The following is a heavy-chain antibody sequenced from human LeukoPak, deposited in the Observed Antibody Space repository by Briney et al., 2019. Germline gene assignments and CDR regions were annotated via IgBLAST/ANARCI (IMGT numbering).Heavy chain of an antibody. CDR1: GFTFSSYA. V-gene: IGHV3-30-3*01. J-gene: IGHJ4*02. CDR3: ARDSERTGSGSYFDPDY. CDR2: ISYDGSNK. D-gene: IGHD3-10*01. Sequence: GSLRLSCAASGFTFSSYAMHWVRQAPGKGLEWVAVISYDGSNKYYADSVKGRFTISRDNSKNTLYLQMNSLRAEDTAVYYCARDSERTGSGSYFDPDYWGQGTLVTVSS.